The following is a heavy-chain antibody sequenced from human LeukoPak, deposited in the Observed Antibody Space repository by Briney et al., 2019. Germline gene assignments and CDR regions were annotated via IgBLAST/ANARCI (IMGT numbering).Heavy chain of an antibody. Sequence: ASVKVSCKASGYTFTGYYMHWVRQAPGQGLEWMGWINPNSGGTNYAQKFQGRVTMTRDTSISTAYMELSRLRSDDTAVYYCARSRDRYGSGSLGGFFDYWGQGTLVTVSS. V-gene: IGHV1-2*02. CDR2: INPNSGGT. J-gene: IGHJ4*02. D-gene: IGHD3-10*01. CDR3: ARSRDRYGSGSLGGFFDY. CDR1: GYTFTGYY.